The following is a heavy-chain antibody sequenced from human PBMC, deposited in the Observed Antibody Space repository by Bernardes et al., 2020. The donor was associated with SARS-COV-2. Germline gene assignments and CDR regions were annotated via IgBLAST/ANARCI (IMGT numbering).Heavy chain of an antibody. V-gene: IGHV3-11*01. CDR2: ISSSGSTI. D-gene: IGHD3-22*01. J-gene: IGHJ4*02. Sequence: GGSLRLSCAASGFTFSDYYMSWIRQAPGKGLEWVSYISSSGSTIYYADSVKGRFTISRDNAKNSLYLQMNSLRAEDTAVYYCARLTYYYDSSGPSIDYWGQGTLVTVSS. CDR1: GFTFSDYY. CDR3: ARLTYYYDSSGPSIDY.